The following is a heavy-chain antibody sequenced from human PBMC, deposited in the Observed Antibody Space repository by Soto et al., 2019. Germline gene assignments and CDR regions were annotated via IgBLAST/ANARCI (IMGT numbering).Heavy chain of an antibody. Sequence: SETLSLTCTVSGGSISSGDYYWSWIRQPPGKGLEWIGYIYYSGSTNYNPSLKSRVTISVDTSKNQFSLKLSSVTAADTAVYYCARTATYYYDSSGYYLFDYWGQGTLVNVSS. CDR2: IYYSGST. CDR1: GGSISSGDYY. V-gene: IGHV4-61*08. J-gene: IGHJ4*02. D-gene: IGHD3-22*01. CDR3: ARTATYYYDSSGYYLFDY.